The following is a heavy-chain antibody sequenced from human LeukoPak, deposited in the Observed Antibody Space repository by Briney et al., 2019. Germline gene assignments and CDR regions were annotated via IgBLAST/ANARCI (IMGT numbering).Heavy chain of an antibody. Sequence: EGSLRLSCSASGFTFSTYTMNWVRQAPGKGLEWVSYISSGSSTIYYADSVKGRFTISRDNSKNTLSLQMNSLRAEDTAVYYCAKDGLPSRWFGRNYFDYWGQGTLVTVSS. CDR1: GFTFSTYT. CDR2: ISSGSSTI. CDR3: AKDGLPSRWFGRNYFDY. D-gene: IGHD3-10*01. V-gene: IGHV3-48*01. J-gene: IGHJ4*02.